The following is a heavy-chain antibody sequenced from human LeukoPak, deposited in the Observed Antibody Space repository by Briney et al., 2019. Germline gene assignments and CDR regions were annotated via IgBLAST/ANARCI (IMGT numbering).Heavy chain of an antibody. CDR3: ASSSYSSSSS. CDR1: GITFTNYW. V-gene: IGHV3-7*01. D-gene: IGHD6-6*01. Sequence: AGGSLRLSCAASGITFTNYWMIWVRQAPGKGLEWVANINEDGSQKYYVGSVEGRFTISRDNAENSVFLQMNSLRAEDTALDYCASSSYSSSSSWGQGTVVTVSS. CDR2: INEDGSQK. J-gene: IGHJ5*02.